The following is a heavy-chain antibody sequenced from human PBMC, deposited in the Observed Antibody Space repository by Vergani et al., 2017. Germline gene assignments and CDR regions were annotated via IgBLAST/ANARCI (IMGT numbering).Heavy chain of an antibody. V-gene: IGHV3-30*03. J-gene: IGHJ3*02. D-gene: IGHD3-10*01. CDR1: GFTFSSYG. Sequence: QVQLVESGGGVVQPGRSLRLSCAASGFTFSSYGMHWVRQAPGKGLEWVAVISYDGSNKYYADSVKGRFTISRDNAKNSLYLQMNSLRAEDTAVYYCAREEKVRGVYAFDIWGQGTMVTVSS. CDR3: AREEKVRGVYAFDI. CDR2: ISYDGSNK.